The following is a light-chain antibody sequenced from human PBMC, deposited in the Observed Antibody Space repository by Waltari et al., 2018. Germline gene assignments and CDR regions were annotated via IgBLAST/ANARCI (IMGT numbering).Light chain of an antibody. Sequence: QSALSQPASVSGSPGQSLTITCTGASTDLASYNLVAWYQHHPNRAPKLIIYEATKRPSGIFPGFSGAKSGATASLRISGLQADDEADYYCCSYTGSSTSYGCGGGTKVTVL. CDR1: STDLASYNL. CDR3: CSYTGSSTSYG. V-gene: IGLV2-23*01. CDR2: EAT. J-gene: IGLJ1*01.